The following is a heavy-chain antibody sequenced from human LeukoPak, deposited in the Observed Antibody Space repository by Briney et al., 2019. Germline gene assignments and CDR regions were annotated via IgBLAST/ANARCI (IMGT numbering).Heavy chain of an antibody. CDR1: GYTFTSYG. CDR3: ASSYCSSTSCYPSYFDY. D-gene: IGHD2-2*01. V-gene: IGHV1-18*01. J-gene: IGHJ4*01. Sequence: ASVKVSCKASGYTFTSYGISWVRQTPGQGLEWMGWISAYNGNTNYAQKLQGRVTMTTDTSTSTAYMELRSLRSDDTAVYYCASSYCSSTSCYPSYFDYWGXXXXXTVXS. CDR2: ISAYNGNT.